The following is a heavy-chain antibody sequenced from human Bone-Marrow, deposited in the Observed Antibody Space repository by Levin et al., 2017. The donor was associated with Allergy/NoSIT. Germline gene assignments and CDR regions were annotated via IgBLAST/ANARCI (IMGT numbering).Heavy chain of an antibody. V-gene: IGHV6-1*01. CDR2: PSSISPWYN. J-gene: IGHJ5*02. CDR3: ARDPLYWDAHPGWFDP. Sequence: LSLPSSLSSSIVSRHLAPLTWIRQSPSLFLSFLFLPSSISPWYNDYAVSVKSRISINPDTSKNQFSLQLNSVTPEDTAVYFCARDPLYWDAHPGWFDPWGQGTLVTVSS. D-gene: IGHD1-26*01. CDR1: SSIVSRHLAP.